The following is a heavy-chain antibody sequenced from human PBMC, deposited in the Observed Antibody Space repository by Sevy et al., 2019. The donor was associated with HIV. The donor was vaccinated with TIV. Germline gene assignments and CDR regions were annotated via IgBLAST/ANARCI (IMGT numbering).Heavy chain of an antibody. CDR2: IYPGDSDT. J-gene: IGHJ4*02. D-gene: IGHD2-21*02. V-gene: IGHV5-51*01. CDR1: GYSFTSYW. CDR3: ARLSIVVVTANYYFDY. Sequence: GESLKISCKGSGYSFTSYWIGWVRQMPGKGLEWMGIIYPGDSDTRYSPSFQGQVTISADKSISTAYLQWSSLKVSDTAMYYCARLSIVVVTANYYFDYWGQGTLVTVSS.